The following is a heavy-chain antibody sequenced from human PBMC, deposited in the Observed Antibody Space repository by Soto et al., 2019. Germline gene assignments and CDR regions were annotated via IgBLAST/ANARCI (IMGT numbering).Heavy chain of an antibody. CDR2: FYDGGKN. V-gene: IGHV4-30-4*02. CDR1: GDSVSSVGFH. CDR3: DRAPVGLDTISYYDY. D-gene: IGHD2-15*01. Sequence: PSETLSLTCTVSGDSVSSVGFHWAWLRRPPGKGLEWIGYFYDGGKNYDRASLDSRMHRSRYATRNHYSLRLVSLTAEYTAVYFCDRAPVGLDTISYYDYWGQGKLVTVYS. J-gene: IGHJ4*02.